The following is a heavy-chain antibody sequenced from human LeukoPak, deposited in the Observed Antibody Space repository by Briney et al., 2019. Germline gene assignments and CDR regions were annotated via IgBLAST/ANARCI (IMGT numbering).Heavy chain of an antibody. Sequence: GGSLRLSCAASGFTFSGSAMHWVRQASGKGLEWVGRIRSKANSYATAYAASVKGRFTISRDDSKNTAYLQMNSLKTEDTAVYYCTRRTRESAAGIYYYYYMDVWGKGTTVTVFS. D-gene: IGHD6-13*01. J-gene: IGHJ6*03. V-gene: IGHV3-73*01. CDR3: TRRTRESAAGIYYYYYMDV. CDR2: IRSKANSYAT. CDR1: GFTFSGSA.